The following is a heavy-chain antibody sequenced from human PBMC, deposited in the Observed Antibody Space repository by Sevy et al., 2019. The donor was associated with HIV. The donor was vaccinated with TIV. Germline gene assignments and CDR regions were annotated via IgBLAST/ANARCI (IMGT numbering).Heavy chain of an antibody. J-gene: IGHJ4*02. D-gene: IGHD2-15*01. CDR1: GFTFSSYS. CDR3: ARVGPDIELGDY. V-gene: IGHV3-21*01. Sequence: GGSLRLSCAASGFTFSSYSMNRVRQAPGKGLEWVSSISSSSSYIYYADSVKGRFTISRDNAKNSLYLQMNSLRAEDTAVYYCARVGPDIELGDYWGQGTLVTISS. CDR2: ISSSSSYI.